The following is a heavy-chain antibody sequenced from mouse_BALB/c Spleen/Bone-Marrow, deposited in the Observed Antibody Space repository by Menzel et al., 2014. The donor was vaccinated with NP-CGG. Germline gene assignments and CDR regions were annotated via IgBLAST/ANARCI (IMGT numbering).Heavy chain of an antibody. CDR3: ARLNYYGNLFF. CDR2: INPDSSTI. J-gene: IGHJ1*01. D-gene: IGHD1-1*01. V-gene: IGHV4-1*02. CDR1: GFDFSRYW. Sequence: EVQLQESGGGLVRPGGSLKLSCAASGFDFSRYWMSWVRQAPGKGLEWIGEINPDSSTINYTPSLKDKFIISRDNAKNTLYLQMSKVRSEDTALYYCARLNYYGNLFFWGAGTTVTVSS.